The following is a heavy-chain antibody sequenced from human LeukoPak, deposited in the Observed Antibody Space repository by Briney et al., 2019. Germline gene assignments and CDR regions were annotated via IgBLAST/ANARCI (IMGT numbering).Heavy chain of an antibody. J-gene: IGHJ3*02. V-gene: IGHV1-46*01. CDR2: INPSGGST. CDR1: GYTFTSYY. CDR3: ASNKYDSSGYYGNDAFDI. Sequence: ASVKVSCKASGYTFTSYYMHWVRQAPGQGPEWMGIINPSGGSTSYAQKFQGRVTMTRDTSTSTVYMELSSLRSEDTAVYYCASNKYDSSGYYGNDAFDIWGQGTMVTVSS. D-gene: IGHD3-22*01.